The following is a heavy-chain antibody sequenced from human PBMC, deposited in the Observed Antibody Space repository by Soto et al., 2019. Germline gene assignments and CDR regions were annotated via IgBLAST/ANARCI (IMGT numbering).Heavy chain of an antibody. D-gene: IGHD1-1*01. J-gene: IGHJ6*02. V-gene: IGHV3-13*01. Sequence: GGSLRLSCAASGFTFSSYDMHWVRQGIGKGLEWVAAIGTIGDTCYPDSVKGRFTISREDAKNSLYLQMNSLRAGDTAVYYCVREIIGSTGCHHYNGVDVWGQGTTVTSP. CDR1: GFTFSSYD. CDR2: IGTIGDT. CDR3: VREIIGSTGCHHYNGVDV.